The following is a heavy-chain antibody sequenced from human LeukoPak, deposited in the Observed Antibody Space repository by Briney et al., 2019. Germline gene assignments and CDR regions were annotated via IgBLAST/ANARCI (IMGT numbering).Heavy chain of an antibody. Sequence: PGGSLRLSRAASGFTFSGYGMHWVRQAPGKGLEWVSFIRYDGINKYYADSVKGRFTISRDNSKNTVYLQMNSLRPEDTAVYYCARVGVVVPLQPPKYYYMDVWGKGTTVTVSS. D-gene: IGHD2-2*01. J-gene: IGHJ6*03. CDR1: GFTFSGYG. CDR2: IRYDGINK. CDR3: ARVGVVVPLQPPKYYYMDV. V-gene: IGHV3-30*02.